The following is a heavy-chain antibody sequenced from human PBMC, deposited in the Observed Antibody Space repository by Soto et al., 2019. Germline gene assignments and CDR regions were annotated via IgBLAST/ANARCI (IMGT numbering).Heavy chain of an antibody. D-gene: IGHD3-3*01. Sequence: ASVKVSCKASGYTFTSYGISWVRQAPGQGLEWMGWISAYNGNTNYAQKLQGRVTMTTDTSTSTAYMELRSLRSDDTAVYYCARDDSIFYDFWSGYPYYYYGMDVRGQGTTVTVSS. CDR1: GYTFTSYG. V-gene: IGHV1-18*01. J-gene: IGHJ6*02. CDR2: ISAYNGNT. CDR3: ARDDSIFYDFWSGYPYYYYGMDV.